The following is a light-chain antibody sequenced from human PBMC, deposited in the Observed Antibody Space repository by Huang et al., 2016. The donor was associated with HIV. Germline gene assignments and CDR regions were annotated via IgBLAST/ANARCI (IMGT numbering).Light chain of an antibody. Sequence: DIQMTQSPSSLSASVGDRVTITCQASQDISNYLNWYQQKPWKAPKLRIYDASNLETGVSSRFSGSGSGTDFTVTISSLQPEDIATYYCQHYDNLRTFGQGTKVEIK. CDR1: QDISNY. CDR2: DAS. CDR3: QHYDNLRT. V-gene: IGKV1-33*01. J-gene: IGKJ1*01.